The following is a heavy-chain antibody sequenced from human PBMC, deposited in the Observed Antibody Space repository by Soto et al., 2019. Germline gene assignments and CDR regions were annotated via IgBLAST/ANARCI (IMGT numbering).Heavy chain of an antibody. CDR1: GSTFTSYG. J-gene: IGHJ4*02. V-gene: IGHV1-18*01. CDR3: ASFSLVGATPFDY. Sequence: ASVKGSCNASGSTFTSYGISWVRQAPGQGLEWMGWISAYNGNTNYAQKLQGRVTMTTDTSTSTAYMELRSLRSDDTAVYYCASFSLVGATPFDYWGQGTLVTVSS. D-gene: IGHD1-26*01. CDR2: ISAYNGNT.